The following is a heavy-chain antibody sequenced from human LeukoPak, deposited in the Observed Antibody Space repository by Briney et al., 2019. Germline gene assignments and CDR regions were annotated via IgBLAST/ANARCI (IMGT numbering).Heavy chain of an antibody. J-gene: IGHJ1*01. D-gene: IGHD3-22*01. Sequence: ASVKVSCKASGYTFTSYGISWVRQAPGQGLEWMGIINPSGGSTSYAQKFQGRVTMTRDMSTSTVYMELSSLRSEDTAVYYCARGHSSGYYFYFQHWGQGTLVTVSS. V-gene: IGHV1-46*01. CDR3: ARGHSSGYYFYFQH. CDR2: INPSGGST. CDR1: GYTFTSYG.